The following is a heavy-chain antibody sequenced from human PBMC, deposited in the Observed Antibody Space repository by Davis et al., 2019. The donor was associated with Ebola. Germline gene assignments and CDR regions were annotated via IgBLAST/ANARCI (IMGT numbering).Heavy chain of an antibody. D-gene: IGHD3-10*01. CDR2: TYYKSKWYN. V-gene: IGHV6-1*01. CDR1: GNSVSSDAAG. Sequence: HSQTLSLTCVISGNSVSSDAAGWNWIRQSPSRGLEWLGRTYYKSKWYNDYAVSVKSRITINPDTSKNQFSLQLNSVTPEDTALYYCVKGWFRAGMDVWGEGTTVTV. CDR3: VKGWFRAGMDV. J-gene: IGHJ6*03.